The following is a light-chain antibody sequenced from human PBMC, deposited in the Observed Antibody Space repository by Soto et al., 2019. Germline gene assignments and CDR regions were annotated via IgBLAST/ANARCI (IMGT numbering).Light chain of an antibody. CDR3: SSYAGNNIVV. CDR2: DVT. CDR1: SSDVGGYNY. V-gene: IGLV2-8*01. Sequence: QSALTQPPSASGSPGQSVTISCTGTSSDVGGYNYVSWYQQHPGKAPKLIISDVTKRPSGVPDRFSGSKSGNTASLTVSGLQAEDEADYYCSSYAGNNIVVFGGGTKVTVL. J-gene: IGLJ2*01.